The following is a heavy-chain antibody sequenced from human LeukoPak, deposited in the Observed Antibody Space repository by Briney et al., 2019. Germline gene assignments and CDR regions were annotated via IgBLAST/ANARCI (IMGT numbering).Heavy chain of an antibody. D-gene: IGHD6-13*01. CDR3: ARDTDSSSWYEPFDY. J-gene: IGHJ4*02. CDR2: ISAYNGNT. CDR1: GYTFTSYG. Sequence: ASVKVSCKASGYTFTSYGINWVRQAPGQGLEWMGWISAYNGNTNYAQKLQGRVTMTTDTSTSTAYMELRSLRSDDTAVYYCARDTDSSSWYEPFDYWGQGTLVTVSS. V-gene: IGHV1-18*01.